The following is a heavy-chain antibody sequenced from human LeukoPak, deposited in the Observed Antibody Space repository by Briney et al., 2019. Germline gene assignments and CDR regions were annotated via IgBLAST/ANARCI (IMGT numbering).Heavy chain of an antibody. CDR3: AEHHSIAVAGHVQYYFDY. V-gene: IGHV1-69*04. CDR2: IIPILGIA. D-gene: IGHD6-19*01. J-gene: IGHJ4*02. Sequence: SVKVSCKASGGTFSSYAISWVRQAPGQGLEWMGRIIPILGIANYAQKFQGGVTITADKSTSTAYMELSSLRSEDTAVYYCAEHHSIAVAGHVQYYFDYWGQGTLVTVSS. CDR1: GGTFSSYA.